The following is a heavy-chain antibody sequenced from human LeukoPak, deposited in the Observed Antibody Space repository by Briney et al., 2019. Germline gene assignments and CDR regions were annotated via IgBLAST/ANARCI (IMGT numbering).Heavy chain of an antibody. V-gene: IGHV3-11*01. J-gene: IGHJ1*01. CDR3: ARLGRWLQLGYFQH. CDR2: ISSSGSTI. CDR1: GFTFSDYY. Sequence: SGGSLRLSCAASGFTFSDYYMSWIRQAPGKGLEWVSYISSSGSTIYYADSVKGRFTISRDNAKNSLYLQMNSLRAEDTAVYYCARLGRWLQLGYFQHWGQGTLVTVSS. D-gene: IGHD5-24*01.